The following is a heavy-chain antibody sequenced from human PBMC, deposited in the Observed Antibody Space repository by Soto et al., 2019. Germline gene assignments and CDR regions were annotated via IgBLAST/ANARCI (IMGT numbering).Heavy chain of an antibody. CDR2: ISGSGGST. D-gene: IGHD4-4*01. Sequence: GGSLRLSCAASGFTFAGYAMTWVRQAPGKGLGCVSVISGSGGSTFYVDSVNGRFTISRDNSKNTLYLQMNSLRAEDTAVYYCAKVRYSNYEYYFYGMDVWGQGTTVTSP. V-gene: IGHV3-23*01. J-gene: IGHJ6*02. CDR3: AKVRYSNYEYYFYGMDV. CDR1: GFTFAGYA.